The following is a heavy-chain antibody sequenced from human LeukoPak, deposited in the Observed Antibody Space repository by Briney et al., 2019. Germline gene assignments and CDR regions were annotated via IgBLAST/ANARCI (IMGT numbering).Heavy chain of an antibody. Sequence: GASVKVSCKASGYTFTNYDINWVRQATGQGPEWMGWMNPKSGNTGYAQKFQGRVTMTRDTSISTAYMELSRLKSDDTAVYYCAREHSSSSGKVFDYWGQGTLVTVSS. D-gene: IGHD6-6*01. CDR2: MNPKSGNT. CDR1: GYTFTNYD. J-gene: IGHJ4*02. CDR3: AREHSSSSGKVFDY. V-gene: IGHV1-8*01.